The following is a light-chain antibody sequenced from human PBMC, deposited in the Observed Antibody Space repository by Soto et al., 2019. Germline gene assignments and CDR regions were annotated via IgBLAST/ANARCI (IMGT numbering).Light chain of an antibody. CDR1: SSDVGAYNY. V-gene: IGLV2-8*01. CDR3: NSYTNNDTQV. J-gene: IGLJ3*02. CDR2: EVT. Sequence: QSALTQPPSASGSPGQSVTISCTGTSSDVGAYNYVSWYQHHPGKGPKLVIYEVTKRPSGVPDRFSGSKSGNTASLTVSGLQAEDEADYFCNSYTNNDTQVFGGGTKLTVL.